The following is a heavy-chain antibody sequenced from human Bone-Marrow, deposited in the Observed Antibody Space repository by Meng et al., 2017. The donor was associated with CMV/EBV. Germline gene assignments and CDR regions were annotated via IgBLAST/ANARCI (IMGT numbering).Heavy chain of an antibody. J-gene: IGHJ5*02. V-gene: IGHV1-2*02. Sequence: ASVKVSCKASGYTFTGYYMHWVRQAPGQGLEWMGWINPNSGGTNYAQKFQGRVTMTRDTSISTAYMELSRLRSDDTAVYYCARGGLWFGELLGVGNWFDPWGQGTLVTVSS. CDR3: ARGGLWFGELLGVGNWFDP. D-gene: IGHD3-10*01. CDR2: INPNSGGT. CDR1: GYTFTGYY.